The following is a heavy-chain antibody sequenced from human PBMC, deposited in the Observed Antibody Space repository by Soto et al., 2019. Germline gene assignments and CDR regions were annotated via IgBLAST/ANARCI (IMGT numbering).Heavy chain of an antibody. V-gene: IGHV1-46*01. CDR1: GFSFSDYF. Sequence: ASVKVSCKASGFSFSDYFMHWVRQAPGQGLEWMGIINPSGDSRNYAQKFQGRVTITRDTSTSTVYMDLSSLRYEDTAVYYCARDNSKNYGHPAASYCFHPWGQGTAVTVSS. CDR3: ARDNSKNYGHPAASYCFHP. J-gene: IGHJ5*02. D-gene: IGHD2-15*01. CDR2: INPSGDSR.